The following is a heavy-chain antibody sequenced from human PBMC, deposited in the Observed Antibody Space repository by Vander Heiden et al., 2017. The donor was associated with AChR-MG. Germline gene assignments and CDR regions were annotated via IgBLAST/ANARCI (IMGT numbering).Heavy chain of an antibody. CDR3: ARPGRGDDY. CDR1: GGSISSSSYY. CDR2: IYYSGST. V-gene: IGHV4-39*01. J-gene: IGHJ4*02. Sequence: QLPLPASGPGLVKPSEPLSLTCTVSGGSISSSSYYWGWIRKPPGKGREWIGSIYYSGSTDYNPSLKSRVTISVDTSKNQFSLKLSSVTAADTAVYYCARPGRGDDYWGQGTLVTVSS. D-gene: IGHD3-10*01.